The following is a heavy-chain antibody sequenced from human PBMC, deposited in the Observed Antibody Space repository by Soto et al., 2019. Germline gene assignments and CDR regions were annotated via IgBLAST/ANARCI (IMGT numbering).Heavy chain of an antibody. V-gene: IGHV3-30-3*01. Sequence: QVQLVESGGGVVQPGRSLRLSCAASGFTFSSYAMHWVRQAPGKGLEWVAVISYDGSNKYYADSVKGRFTISRDNSKNTLYLRMNSLRSEDTAVYYCARVTGCLRTGAFDIWGQGTMVTVSS. CDR2: ISYDGSNK. CDR1: GFTFSSYA. CDR3: ARVTGCLRTGAFDI. J-gene: IGHJ3*02. D-gene: IGHD7-27*01.